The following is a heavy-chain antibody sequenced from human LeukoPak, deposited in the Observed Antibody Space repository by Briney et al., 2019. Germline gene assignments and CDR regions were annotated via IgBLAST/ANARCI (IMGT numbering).Heavy chain of an antibody. Sequence: GSLRLSCAASGFTVNSNYMSWVRQAPGKGLEWVSVIYSGGSTYYADSVKGRFTISRDNSKNTLYLQMNSLRAEDTAVYYCARVMTTESRIDYWGQGTLVTVSS. CDR3: ARVMTTESRIDY. CDR2: IYSGGST. J-gene: IGHJ4*02. V-gene: IGHV3-53*01. D-gene: IGHD4-17*01. CDR1: GFTVNSNY.